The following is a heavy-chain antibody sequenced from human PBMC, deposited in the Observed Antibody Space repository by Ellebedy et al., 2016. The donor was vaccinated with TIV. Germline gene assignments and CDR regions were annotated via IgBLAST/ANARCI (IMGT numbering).Heavy chain of an antibody. CDR3: ARGRSSSWFDAFDI. J-gene: IGHJ3*02. Sequence: ASVKVSCXASGYTFTSYGISWVRQAPGQGLEWMGWMNPNSGNTGYAQKFQGRVTMTRNTSISTAYMELSSLRSEDTAVYYCARGRSSSWFDAFDIWGQGTMVTVSS. CDR1: GYTFTSYG. D-gene: IGHD6-13*01. CDR2: MNPNSGNT. V-gene: IGHV1-8*02.